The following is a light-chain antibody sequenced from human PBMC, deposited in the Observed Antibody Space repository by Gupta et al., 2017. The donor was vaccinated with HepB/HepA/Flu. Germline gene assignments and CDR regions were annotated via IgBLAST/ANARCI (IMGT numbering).Light chain of an antibody. CDR1: QSVSSY. Sequence: DIVLTQSPATLSLSPGERATLSCRASQSVSSYLAWYQQKPGQAPRLLIYDASNRATGIPARLSGSGGGTDFTLTMSSREAEDFAGYYCQQLSNRCPLFTFGHGTKVD. CDR2: DAS. J-gene: IGKJ3*01. CDR3: QQLSNRCPLFT. V-gene: IGKV3-11*01.